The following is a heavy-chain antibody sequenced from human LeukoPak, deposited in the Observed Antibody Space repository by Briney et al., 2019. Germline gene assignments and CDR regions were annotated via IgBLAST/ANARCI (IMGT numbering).Heavy chain of an antibody. Sequence: ASVKVSCKASGYTFTSYYMHWVRQAPGQGLEWMGIINPSGGSTSYAQKFQGRVTMTTDTPTETAYMELRSLRSDDTAVYFCARVPAYDRIYYYYYMDVWGEGTTVTISS. CDR1: GYTFTSYY. CDR2: INPSGGST. D-gene: IGHD5-12*01. J-gene: IGHJ6*03. CDR3: ARVPAYDRIYYYYYMDV. V-gene: IGHV1-46*01.